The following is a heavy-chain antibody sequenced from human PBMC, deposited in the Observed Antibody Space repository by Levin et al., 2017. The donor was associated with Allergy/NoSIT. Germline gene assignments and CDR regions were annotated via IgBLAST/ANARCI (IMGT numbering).Heavy chain of an antibody. CDR2: MSYDGSNK. V-gene: IGHV3-30*04. Sequence: RTGGSLRLSCAASGFTFSNYAIHWVRQAPGKGLEWVAVMSYDGSNKYYAESVQGRFTISRDTSKKMPFLEMSSLRPEDTAVYYCAKVHGRGYSDYGDHHYGMDAWGQGTTVTVSS. CDR3: AKVHGRGYSDYGDHHYGMDA. J-gene: IGHJ6*02. CDR1: GFTFSNYA. D-gene: IGHD5-12*01.